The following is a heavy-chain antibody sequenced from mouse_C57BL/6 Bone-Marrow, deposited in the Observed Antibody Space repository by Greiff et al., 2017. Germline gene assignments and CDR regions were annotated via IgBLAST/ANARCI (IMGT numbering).Heavy chain of an antibody. J-gene: IGHJ4*01. CDR1: GFTFTDYY. V-gene: IGHV7-3*01. Sequence: EVKLMESGGGLVQPGGSLSLSCAASGFTFTDYYMSWVRQPPGKALEWLGFIRNKANGYTTEYSASVKGRFTISRDNSQSILYLQMNALRAEDSATYYCARYNPFCAMDYWGQGTSVTVSS. CDR3: ARYNPFCAMDY. CDR2: IRNKANGYTT.